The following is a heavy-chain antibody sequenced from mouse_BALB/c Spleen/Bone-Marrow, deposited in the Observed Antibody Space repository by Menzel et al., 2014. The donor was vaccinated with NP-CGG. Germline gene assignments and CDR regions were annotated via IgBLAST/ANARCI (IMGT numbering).Heavy chain of an antibody. CDR3: ASYYYGSSRFAY. Sequence: EVPLQQSGAELVKPGASVKLSCTASGFNIKDTYMHWVKQRPEQGLEWIGRIDPANGNTKYDPKFQGKATITADTSSNTAYLQLSSLTSEDTAVYYCASYYYGSSRFAYWGQGTLVTVSA. D-gene: IGHD1-1*01. J-gene: IGHJ3*01. CDR2: IDPANGNT. CDR1: GFNIKDTY. V-gene: IGHV14-3*02.